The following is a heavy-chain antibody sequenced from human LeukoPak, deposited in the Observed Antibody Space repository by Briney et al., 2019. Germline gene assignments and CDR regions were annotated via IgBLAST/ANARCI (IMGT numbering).Heavy chain of an antibody. V-gene: IGHV6-1*01. CDR2: TYYRSKWYN. J-gene: IGHJ4*02. CDR1: GDSVSNNRSA. D-gene: IGHD6-19*01. Sequence: SQTLSLTCAISGDSVSNNRSAWNCITESPSRALVCLGWTYYRSKWYNDYAVSVKSRITINPDTSKNQFSLQLNSVTPEDTAVYYCARAPGQWLAYFDYWGQGTLVTVSS. CDR3: ARAPGQWLAYFDY.